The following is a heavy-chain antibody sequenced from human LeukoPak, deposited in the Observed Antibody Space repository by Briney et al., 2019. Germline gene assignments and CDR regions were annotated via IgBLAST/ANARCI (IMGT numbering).Heavy chain of an antibody. J-gene: IGHJ6*02. D-gene: IGHD2-2*02. Sequence: PGGSLRLSCAASGFTFSSYSMNWVRQAPGKGLEWVSSISSSSSYIYYADSVKGRFTISRDNAKNSLYLQMNSLRAEDTAVYYCARVPEILCSTSYYNYYYGMDVWGQGTTVTVSS. CDR3: ARVPEILCSTSYYNYYYGMDV. V-gene: IGHV3-21*01. CDR1: GFTFSSYS. CDR2: ISSSSSYI.